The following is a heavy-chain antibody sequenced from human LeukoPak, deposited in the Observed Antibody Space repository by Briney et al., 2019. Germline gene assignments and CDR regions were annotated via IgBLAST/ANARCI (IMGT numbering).Heavy chain of an antibody. CDR1: GGSFSGYY. CDR2: INHSGST. Sequence: RPSETLSLTCAVYGGSFSGYYWSWIRQPPGKGLEWIGEINHSGSTNYNPSLKSRVTISVDTSKNQFSLKLSSVTAADTAVYYCARLSLWFGESYYYYYYMDVWGKGTTVTISS. D-gene: IGHD3-10*01. CDR3: ARLSLWFGESYYYYYYMDV. J-gene: IGHJ6*03. V-gene: IGHV4-34*01.